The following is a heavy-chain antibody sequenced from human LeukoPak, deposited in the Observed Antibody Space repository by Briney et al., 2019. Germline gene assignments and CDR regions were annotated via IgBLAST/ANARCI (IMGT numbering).Heavy chain of an antibody. Sequence: GGSLRLSCAASGFTFSSYAMSWVRQAPGKGLEWVSAISGSGDSTYYADSVKGRFTISRDNSKNMLYLQMNTLRAEDTAVYYCAKDRQSSYRSGSYYAIDYWGQGTLVTVSS. D-gene: IGHD3-10*01. CDR2: ISGSGDST. J-gene: IGHJ4*02. CDR3: AKDRQSSYRSGSYYAIDY. V-gene: IGHV3-23*01. CDR1: GFTFSSYA.